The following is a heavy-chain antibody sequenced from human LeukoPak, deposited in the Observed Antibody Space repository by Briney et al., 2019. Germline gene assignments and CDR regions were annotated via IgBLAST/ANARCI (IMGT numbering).Heavy chain of an antibody. D-gene: IGHD6-13*01. CDR1: GFTFSSYS. J-gene: IGHJ3*02. CDR2: ISSSSSYI. Sequence: PGGSLRLSCAASGFTFSSYSMNWVRQAPGKGLGWVSSISSSSSYIYYADSVKGRFTISRDNAKNSLYLQMNSLRAEDTAVYYCATRIAAAGLDAFDIWGQGTMVTVSS. CDR3: ATRIAAAGLDAFDI. V-gene: IGHV3-21*01.